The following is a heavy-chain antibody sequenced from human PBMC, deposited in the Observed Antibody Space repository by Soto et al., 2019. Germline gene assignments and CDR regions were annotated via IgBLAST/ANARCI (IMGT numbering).Heavy chain of an antibody. D-gene: IGHD2-2*01. CDR3: ARDEPAVTVVVPAARIYYYYGMDV. CDR2: ISAYNGNT. J-gene: IGHJ6*02. Sequence: ASVKVSCKASGYTFTSYGISWVRQAPGQGLEWMGWISAYNGNTNYAQKLQGRVTMTTDTSTSTAYMELRSLRSDDTAVYYCARDEPAVTVVVPAARIYYYYGMDVWGQGTTVTVSS. CDR1: GYTFTSYG. V-gene: IGHV1-18*01.